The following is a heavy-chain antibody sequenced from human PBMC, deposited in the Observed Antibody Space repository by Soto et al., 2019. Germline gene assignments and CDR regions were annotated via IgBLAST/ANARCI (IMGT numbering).Heavy chain of an antibody. V-gene: IGHV3-30*19. J-gene: IGHJ1*01. CDR2: TSYDGSGK. Sequence: QVQLVESGGGVVQPGTSLRLPCVGSGFTFRSYVIHWVRQAPGKGLEWVALTSYDGSGKYYGDSVRGRFTISRDNSRNTVDLQMDSLRLEDTALYYCARWGTTGGLDVWGQGTLVSVSS. D-gene: IGHD3-16*01. CDR1: GFTFRSYV. CDR3: ARWGTTGGLDV.